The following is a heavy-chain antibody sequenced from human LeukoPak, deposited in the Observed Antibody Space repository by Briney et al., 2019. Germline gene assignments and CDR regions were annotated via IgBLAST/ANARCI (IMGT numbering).Heavy chain of an antibody. Sequence: GGSLRLSCAASGFTFSSYSMNWVRQAPGKGLEWVAVIWYDGSNKYYADSVKGRFTISRDNSKNTLYLQMNSLRAEDTAVYYCARGGYDSSGYYLYYFDYWGQGTLVTVSS. CDR3: ARGGYDSSGYYLYYFDY. CDR1: GFTFSSYS. J-gene: IGHJ4*02. CDR2: IWYDGSNK. V-gene: IGHV3-33*08. D-gene: IGHD3-22*01.